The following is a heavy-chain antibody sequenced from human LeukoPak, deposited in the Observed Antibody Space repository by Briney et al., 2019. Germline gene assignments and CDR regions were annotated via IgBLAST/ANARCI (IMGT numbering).Heavy chain of an antibody. V-gene: IGHV3-21*01. CDR1: GFSLTPFS. CDR2: ISSNSRYI. J-gene: IGHJ4*02. Sequence: GGSPRLSCTASGFSLTPFSMNWVRQAPGKGLEWISSISSNSRYIYYADSLKGRFTISRDNAENSLYLDMYSLRDEDTAVYFCARVDESLAKFDCWGQGTLVTVSS. CDR3: ARVDESLAKFDC.